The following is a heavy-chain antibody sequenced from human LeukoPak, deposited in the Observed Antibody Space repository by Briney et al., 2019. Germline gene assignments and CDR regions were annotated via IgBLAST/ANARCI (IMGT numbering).Heavy chain of an antibody. CDR1: GGSFSGYY. V-gene: IGHV4-34*01. CDR2: INHSGST. CDR3: ARGQSRKVVVVAVGYYYYMDV. D-gene: IGHD2-15*01. J-gene: IGHJ6*03. Sequence: KPSETLSLTCDVYGGSFSGYYWSWIRQPPGKGQEWIGEINHSGSTNYNPSLKSRVTISVDTSKNQFSLKLSSVTAADTAVYYCARGQSRKVVVVAVGYYYYMDVWGKGTTVTVSS.